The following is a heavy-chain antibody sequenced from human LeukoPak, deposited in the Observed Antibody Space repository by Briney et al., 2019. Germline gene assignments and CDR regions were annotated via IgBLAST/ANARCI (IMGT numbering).Heavy chain of an antibody. CDR1: GGSISSYY. J-gene: IGHJ6*02. CDR3: ARVSPVAGDGYYYYGMDV. V-gene: IGHV4-59*01. CDR2: IYYSGST. Sequence: SETLSLTCTVSGGSISSYYWSWIRQPPGKGLEWIGYIYYSGSTNYNPSLKSRVTISVDTSKNQFSLKLSSVTAADTAVYYCARVSPVAGDGYYYYGMDVWGQGTTVIVSS. D-gene: IGHD6-19*01.